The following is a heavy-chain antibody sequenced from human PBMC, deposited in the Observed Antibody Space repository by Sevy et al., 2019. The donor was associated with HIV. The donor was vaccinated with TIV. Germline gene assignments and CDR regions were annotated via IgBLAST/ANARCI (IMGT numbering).Heavy chain of an antibody. D-gene: IGHD6-13*01. CDR3: ARDVSAAGTLDY. CDR1: GGSISSGNYY. V-gene: IGHV4-30-4*01. Sequence: SETLSLTCTVSGGSISSGNYYWHWIRQPPGKGLEWIGYISYTGNTYYNPSLKSRVTISVDTSKNQFSLRLSSVTAADTAVYYCARDVSAAGTLDYWGQGTLVTVSS. CDR2: ISYTGNT. J-gene: IGHJ4*02.